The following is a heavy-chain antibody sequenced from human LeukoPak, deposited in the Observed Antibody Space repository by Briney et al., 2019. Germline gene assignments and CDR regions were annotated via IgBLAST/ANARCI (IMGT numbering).Heavy chain of an antibody. J-gene: IGHJ4*02. CDR2: ISGSGGST. CDR1: GFTFSSYA. V-gene: IGHV3-23*01. CDR3: AKLLTAGYYDYYFDY. D-gene: IGHD3-22*01. Sequence: GGSLRLSCAASGFTFSSYAMSWVRQAPGKGLEWVSAISGSGGSTYYADSVKGRFTIPRDNSKNTLYLQMNSLRAEDTAVYYCAKLLTAGYYDYYFDYWGQGTLVTVSS.